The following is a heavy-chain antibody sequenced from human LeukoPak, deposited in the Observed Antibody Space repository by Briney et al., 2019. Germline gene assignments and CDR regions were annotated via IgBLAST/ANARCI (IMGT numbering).Heavy chain of an antibody. J-gene: IGHJ4*02. Sequence: GGSLRLSCAASGFTFSSYGMHWVRQAPGKGLEWVAVISYDGSNKYYADSVKGRSTISRDNSKNTLYLQMNSLRAEDTAVYYCAKNCPVAESSWYLNGCDYWGQGTLVTVSS. D-gene: IGHD6-13*01. V-gene: IGHV3-30*18. CDR2: ISYDGSNK. CDR3: AKNCPVAESSWYLNGCDY. CDR1: GFTFSSYG.